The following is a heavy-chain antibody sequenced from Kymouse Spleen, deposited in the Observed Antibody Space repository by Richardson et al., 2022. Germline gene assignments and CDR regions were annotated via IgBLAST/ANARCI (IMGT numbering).Heavy chain of an antibody. CDR3: AKDPSGSYYGWRFDY. J-gene: IGHJ4*02. D-gene: IGHD1-26*01. CDR1: GFTFDDYA. Sequence: EVQLVESGGGLVQPGRSLRLSCAASGFTFDDYAMHWVRQAPGKGLEWVSGISWNSGSIGYADSVKGRFTISRDNAKNSLYLQMNSLRAEDTALYYCAKDPSGSYYGWRFDYWGQGTLVTVSS. CDR2: ISWNSGSI. V-gene: IGHV3-9*01.